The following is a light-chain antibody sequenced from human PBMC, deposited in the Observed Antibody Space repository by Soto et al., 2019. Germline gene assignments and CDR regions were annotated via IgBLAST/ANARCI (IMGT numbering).Light chain of an antibody. J-gene: IGLJ2*01. V-gene: IGLV1-44*01. Sequence: QPVLTQPPSVSATPGQRVTISCSGTYSNIGTNTVAWYQRLPGTAPKLLIYSNNERPSGVPDRFSGSKSGSSASLAISVLQSEDEADYYCAAWDDSLNSPRMLFGGGTKVTVL. CDR2: SNN. CDR1: YSNIGTNT. CDR3: AAWDDSLNSPRML.